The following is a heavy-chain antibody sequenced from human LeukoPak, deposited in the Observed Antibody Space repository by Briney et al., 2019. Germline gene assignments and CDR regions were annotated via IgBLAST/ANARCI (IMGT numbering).Heavy chain of an antibody. D-gene: IGHD3-9*01. CDR3: ARGVLRYFDWLSYFDY. Sequence: GGSLRLSCAASGFTFSSYSTNWVRQAPGKGLEWVSYISSSSSTIYYADSVKGRFTISRDNAKNSLYLQMNSLRAEDTAVYYCARGVLRYFDWLSYFDYWGQGTLVTVSS. J-gene: IGHJ4*02. CDR1: GFTFSSYS. CDR2: ISSSSSTI. V-gene: IGHV3-48*01.